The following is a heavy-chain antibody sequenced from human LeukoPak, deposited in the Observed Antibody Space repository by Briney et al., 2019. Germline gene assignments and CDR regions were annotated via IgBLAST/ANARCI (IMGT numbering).Heavy chain of an antibody. CDR1: GGSISSSSYY. CDR3: AGTYYYGSGRLNWFDP. V-gene: IGHV4-39*01. J-gene: IGHJ5*02. D-gene: IGHD3-10*01. Sequence: ASETLSLTCTVSGGSISSSSYYWGWIRRPPGKGLEWTGSIYYSGSTYYNPSLKSRVTISVDTSKNQFSLKLSSVTAADTAVYYCAGTYYYGSGRLNWFDPWGQGTLVTVSS. CDR2: IYYSGST.